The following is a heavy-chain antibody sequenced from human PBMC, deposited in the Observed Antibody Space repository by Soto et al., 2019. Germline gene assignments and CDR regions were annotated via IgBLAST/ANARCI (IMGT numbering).Heavy chain of an antibody. CDR2: IIPIFGTA. Sequence: ASVKVSCKASGGTFSSYAISWVRQAPGQGLEWMGVIIPIFGTANYAQKFQGRVTITADESTSTAYMELSSLRSEDTAVYYCASDGDTAKVDDYYGMDVWGQGTTVTVSS. V-gene: IGHV1-69*13. CDR1: GGTFSSYA. CDR3: ASDGDTAKVDDYYGMDV. J-gene: IGHJ6*02. D-gene: IGHD5-18*01.